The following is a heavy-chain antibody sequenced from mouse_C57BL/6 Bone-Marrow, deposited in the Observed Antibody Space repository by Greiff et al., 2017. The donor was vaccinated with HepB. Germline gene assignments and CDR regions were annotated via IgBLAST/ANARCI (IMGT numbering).Heavy chain of an antibody. CDR3: ARGGTGY. CDR2: IDPSDSYT. Sequence: VQLQQPGAELVKPGASVKLSCKASGYTFTSYWMQWVKQRPGQGLEWIGEIDPSDSYTNYNQKFKGKATLTVDTSSSTAYMQLSSLTSEDSAVYYCARGGTGYWGQGTTLTVSS. J-gene: IGHJ2*01. CDR1: GYTFTSYW. D-gene: IGHD3-3*01. V-gene: IGHV1-50*01.